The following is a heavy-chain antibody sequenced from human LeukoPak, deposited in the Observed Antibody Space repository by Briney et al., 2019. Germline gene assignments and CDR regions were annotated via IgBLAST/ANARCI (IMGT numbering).Heavy chain of an antibody. D-gene: IGHD3-10*01. J-gene: IGHJ5*02. Sequence: ASVKVSCKASGYTFTGYYMHWVRQAPGQGLELMGWINPNGGGTNYAQKFRGRVTMTRDTSISTAYMELRRLRSDDTAVYYCARGRYYGSGSYYCFDPWGQGTLVTVSS. CDR3: ARGRYYGSGSYYCFDP. CDR2: INPNGGGT. V-gene: IGHV1-2*02. CDR1: GYTFTGYY.